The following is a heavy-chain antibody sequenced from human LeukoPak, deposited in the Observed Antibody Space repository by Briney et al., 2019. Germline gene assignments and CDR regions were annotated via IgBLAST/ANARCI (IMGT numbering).Heavy chain of an antibody. CDR2: ISPSGDIT. J-gene: IGHJ4*02. V-gene: IGHV3-23*01. D-gene: IGHD3-10*01. CDR3: AKDDAWLRFGE. CDR1: GFTFSSYS. Sequence: GGSLRLSCAASGFTFSSYSMNWVRQAPGKGLEWVSGISPSGDITYYADSVKGRFTISRDNSKNTLYLEVISLTAEDTAVYYCAKDDAWLRFGEWSQGTLVTVSS.